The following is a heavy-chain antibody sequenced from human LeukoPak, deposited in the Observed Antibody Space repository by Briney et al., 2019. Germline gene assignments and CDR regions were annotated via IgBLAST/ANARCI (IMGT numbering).Heavy chain of an antibody. CDR3: ARDSGEVPDY. D-gene: IGHD3-10*01. CDR2: INPNNGGT. J-gene: IGHJ4*02. Sequence: ASVKVSCKASGGTFSSYAISWVRQAPGQGLEWMGWINPNNGGTKYAQNLQGRVTMTRDTSISTAYMELDRLRFDDTAVYYCARDSGEVPDYWGQGTLVTVSS. CDR1: GGTFSSYA. V-gene: IGHV1-2*02.